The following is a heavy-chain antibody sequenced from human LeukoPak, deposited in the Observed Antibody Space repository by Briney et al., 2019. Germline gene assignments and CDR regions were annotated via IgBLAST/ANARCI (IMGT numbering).Heavy chain of an antibody. D-gene: IGHD2-2*02. Sequence: SETLSLTCTVSGGSISSGGYYWSWIRQHPGKGLEWIGYIYYSGSTYSNPSLKSRVTISVDTSKNQFSLDLSSVTAADTAVYYCARYCSSTNCYKGGFDPWGQGTLVTVSS. J-gene: IGHJ5*02. CDR1: GGSISSGGYY. CDR3: ARYCSSTNCYKGGFDP. CDR2: IYYSGST. V-gene: IGHV4-31*03.